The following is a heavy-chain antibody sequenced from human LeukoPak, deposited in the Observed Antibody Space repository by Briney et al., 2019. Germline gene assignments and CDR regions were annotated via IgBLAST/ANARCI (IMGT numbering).Heavy chain of an antibody. CDR3: AREGENTDDAFDI. Sequence: SQTLSLTCAISGDSFSSNRAAWNWIRQSPSIGLESQGRTYNRSKWYNYYAVSEKSRITINQDTTKNQFSLELNSGTPENTAVYCCAREGENTDDAFDIWGQGTMVAVS. J-gene: IGHJ3*02. CDR2: TYNRSKWYN. D-gene: IGHD2/OR15-2a*01. CDR1: GDSFSSNRAA. V-gene: IGHV6-1*01.